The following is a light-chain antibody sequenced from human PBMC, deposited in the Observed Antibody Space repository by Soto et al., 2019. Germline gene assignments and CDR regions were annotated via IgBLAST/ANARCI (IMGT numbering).Light chain of an antibody. CDR1: SSNIGKNY. CDR3: GTWDSSLV. CDR2: DNN. J-gene: IGLJ2*01. Sequence: QSVLTQPPSVSAAPGQKVTISCSGSSSNIGKNYVSWYQQVPGTAPKLLIYDNNKRPSGIPDRLSGSKSGTSATLGITGLQTGDEADYYCGTWDSSLVFGGGTKLTVL. V-gene: IGLV1-51*01.